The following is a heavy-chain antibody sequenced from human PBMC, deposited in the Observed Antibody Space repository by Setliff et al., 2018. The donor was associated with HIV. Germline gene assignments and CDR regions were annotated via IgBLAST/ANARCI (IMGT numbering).Heavy chain of an antibody. J-gene: IGHJ6*03. CDR2: IYTSGST. Sequence: ASETLSLTCTVSGGSISSGSYYWSWNRQPAGKGLERIGRIYTSGSTNYNPSLKSRVTISVDTSKNQFSLKLRSVTAADTAVYYCARETYYYDNPQYYYYYMDVWGKGTTVTVSS. CDR1: GGSISSGSYY. V-gene: IGHV4-61*02. CDR3: ARETYYYDNPQYYYYYMDV. D-gene: IGHD3-22*01.